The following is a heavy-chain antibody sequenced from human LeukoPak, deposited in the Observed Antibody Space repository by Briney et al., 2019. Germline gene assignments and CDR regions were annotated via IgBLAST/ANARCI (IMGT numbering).Heavy chain of an antibody. CDR1: GGSINSSSYY. CDR3: ASAPDYYYGSGRFDY. Sequence: SETLSLTCTVSGGSINSSSYYWGWIRQPPGKGLEWIGSIYYSGSTYYNPSLKSRVTISVDTSKNQFSLKLSSVTAADTAVYYCASAPDYYYGSGRFDYWGQGTLVTVSS. D-gene: IGHD3-10*01. CDR2: IYYSGST. J-gene: IGHJ4*02. V-gene: IGHV4-39*01.